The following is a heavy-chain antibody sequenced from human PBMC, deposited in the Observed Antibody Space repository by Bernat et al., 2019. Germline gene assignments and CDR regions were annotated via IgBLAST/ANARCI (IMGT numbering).Heavy chain of an antibody. D-gene: IGHD3-16*01. CDR1: GFTFSGYW. CDR3: VRDSFWGAIYYGMDV. CDR2: IKQDGSDK. Sequence: EVQLVESGGGLVQPGGSLRLSCEVSGFTFSGYWMTWVRQAPGKGLEWVANIKQDGSDKYYVDSVKGRFTISRDNAKNSVYLQMDSLRAEDTAVYYCVRDSFWGAIYYGMDVWGQGTTVTASS. J-gene: IGHJ6*02. V-gene: IGHV3-7*01.